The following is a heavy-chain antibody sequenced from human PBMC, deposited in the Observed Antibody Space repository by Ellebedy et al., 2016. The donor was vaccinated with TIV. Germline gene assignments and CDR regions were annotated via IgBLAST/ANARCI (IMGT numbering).Heavy chain of an antibody. CDR1: GFSVSGNY. V-gene: IGHV3-53*01. Sequence: GESLKISXAASGFSVSGNYMNWVRQAPGKGLEWVSVIYGGGSAYYADSVKGRFTISRDKSKDILYLQMDSLRPEDTAAYYCAKGTGGGNYRNHAFDIWGRGTMVTVSS. D-gene: IGHD1-14*01. CDR2: IYGGGSA. CDR3: AKGTGGGNYRNHAFDI. J-gene: IGHJ3*02.